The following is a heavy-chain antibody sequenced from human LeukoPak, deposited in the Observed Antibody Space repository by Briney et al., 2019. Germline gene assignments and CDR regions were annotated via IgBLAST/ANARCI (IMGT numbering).Heavy chain of an antibody. D-gene: IGHD5-18*01. CDR1: GYTFTSYY. CDR2: INPSGGST. V-gene: IGHV1-46*01. Sequence: ASVKVSCKASGYTFTSYYIHWVRQAPGQGLEWTGIINPSGGSTSYAQKFQGRVTMTRDTSTNTVYMELSSLRSEDTAVYYCATVGYSYGYGFDYWGQGTLVTVSS. J-gene: IGHJ4*02. CDR3: ATVGYSYGYGFDY.